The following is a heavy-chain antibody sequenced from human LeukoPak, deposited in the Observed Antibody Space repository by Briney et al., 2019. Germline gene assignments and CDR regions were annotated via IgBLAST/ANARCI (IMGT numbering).Heavy chain of an antibody. D-gene: IGHD5-18*01. CDR2: LRRDGSDK. CDR1: GFTFSNYG. J-gene: IGHJ4*02. V-gene: IGHV3-30*02. Sequence: PGGSLGLSCAASGFTFSNYGMHWVRQAPGKGLEWVAFLRRDGSDKYYADSVKGRFTIYRDNSKNTVYLQMNSLRPEDTAVYYCAKDHSQNFDYWGQGTLVTVSS. CDR3: AKDHSQNFDY.